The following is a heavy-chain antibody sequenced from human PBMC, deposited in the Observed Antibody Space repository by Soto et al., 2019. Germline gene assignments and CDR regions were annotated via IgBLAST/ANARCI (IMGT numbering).Heavy chain of an antibody. CDR1: GGSISSCGYS. CDR2: IYHSGST. J-gene: IGHJ4*02. D-gene: IGHD3-3*01. Sequence: PSETLSLTCAVSGGSISSCGYSWSWIRQPPGKGLEWIGYIYHSGSTYYNPSLKSRVTISVDTSKNQFSLKLSSVTAADTAVYYCARSTLRFLEIYYFDYWGQGTLVTVSS. V-gene: IGHV4-30-2*01. CDR3: ARSTLRFLEIYYFDY.